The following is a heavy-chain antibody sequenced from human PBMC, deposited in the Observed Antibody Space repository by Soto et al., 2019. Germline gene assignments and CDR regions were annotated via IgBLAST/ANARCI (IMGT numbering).Heavy chain of an antibody. V-gene: IGHV3-30-3*01. CDR3: ASDQAGYSSSFRSGSFDY. CDR2: ISYDGSNK. J-gene: IGHJ4*02. Sequence: QVQLVESGGGVVQPGRSLRLSCAASGFTFSSYAMHWVRQAPGKGLEWVAGISYDGSNKYYADFVNGRFTISRDNSKNSRYLQMKSLRAEDMAVYYRASDQAGYSSSFRSGSFDYWGQGTLVTVSS. D-gene: IGHD6-6*01. CDR1: GFTFSSYA.